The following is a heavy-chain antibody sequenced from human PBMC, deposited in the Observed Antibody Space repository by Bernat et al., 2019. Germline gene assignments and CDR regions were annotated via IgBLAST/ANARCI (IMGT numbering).Heavy chain of an antibody. CDR1: GFTFSSYA. CDR2: ISATGGNT. Sequence: EVQLLESGGGLVQPGGSLRLSCAASGFTFSSYAMSWVRQAPGKGLEWVSTISATGGNTYYADSVKGRFTVSRDNSRNTLYLQMNSLRAEDTAVYYCAKASCSSTSCRIGYWGQGTLVTVSS. CDR3: AKASCSSTSCRIGY. D-gene: IGHD2-2*01. J-gene: IGHJ4*02. V-gene: IGHV3-23*01.